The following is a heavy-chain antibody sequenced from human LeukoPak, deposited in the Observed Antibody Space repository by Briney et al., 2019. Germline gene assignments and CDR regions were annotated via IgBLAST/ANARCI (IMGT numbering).Heavy chain of an antibody. CDR1: GYTFTSYG. Sequence: ASVKVSCKASGYTFTSYGISWVRQAPGQGLEWMGWISAYNGNTNYAQKLQGRVTMTRDTSTSTVYMELSSLRSEDTAVYYCARDRADSDYYYMDVWGKGTTVTISS. V-gene: IGHV1-18*01. J-gene: IGHJ6*03. CDR3: ARDRADSDYYYMDV. CDR2: ISAYNGNT.